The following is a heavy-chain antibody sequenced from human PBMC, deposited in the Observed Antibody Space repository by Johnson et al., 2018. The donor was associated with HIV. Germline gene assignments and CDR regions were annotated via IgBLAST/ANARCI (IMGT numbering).Heavy chain of an antibody. CDR1: GFTFSSYA. CDR3: AKDRSGYSGFPQSGVDAFDI. D-gene: IGHD5-12*01. V-gene: IGHV3-23*04. Sequence: VQLVESGGGVVQPGRSLRLSCAASGFTFSSYAMSWVRQAPGKGLEWVSAISGSGGSTYYADSVKGRFTISRDNSKNTLYLQMNSLRAEDTAVYYCAKDRSGYSGFPQSGVDAFDIWGQGTMVTVSS. J-gene: IGHJ3*02. CDR2: ISGSGGST.